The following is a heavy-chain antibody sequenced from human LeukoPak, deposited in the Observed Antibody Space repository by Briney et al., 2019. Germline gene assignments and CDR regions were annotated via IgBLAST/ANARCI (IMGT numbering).Heavy chain of an antibody. J-gene: IGHJ4*02. Sequence: PGGSLRLSCAASGFTFSDHYMGWVRQAPGKGLEWVGRTRNKANSYTTEYAASVKGRFTISRDDSKNSLYLQMNSLKTEDTAVYYCARAYYYDSSIHYWGQGTLVTVSS. CDR1: GFTFSDHY. CDR2: TRNKANSYTT. CDR3: ARAYYYDSSIHY. V-gene: IGHV3-72*01. D-gene: IGHD3-22*01.